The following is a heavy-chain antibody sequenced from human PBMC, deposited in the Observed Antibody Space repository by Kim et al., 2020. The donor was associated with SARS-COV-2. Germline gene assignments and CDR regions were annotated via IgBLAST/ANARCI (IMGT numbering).Heavy chain of an antibody. CDR3: ARAEGYSSSWYEGAFDI. J-gene: IGHJ3*02. Sequence: FQGRVTMTRDTSISTAYMELSRLRSDDTAVYYCARAEGYSSSWYEGAFDIWGQGTMVTVSS. V-gene: IGHV1-2*02. D-gene: IGHD6-13*01.